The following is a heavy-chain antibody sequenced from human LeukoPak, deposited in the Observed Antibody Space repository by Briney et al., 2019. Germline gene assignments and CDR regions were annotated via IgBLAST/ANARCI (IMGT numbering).Heavy chain of an antibody. D-gene: IGHD5-12*01. CDR3: ASNSGYDYYTGYFDY. Sequence: SVKVSCKASGYTFTGYYMHWVRQAPGQGLEWMGGIIPIFGTANYAQKFQGRVTITADESTSTAYMELSSLRSEDTAVYYCASNSGYDYYTGYFDYWGQGTLVTVSS. J-gene: IGHJ4*02. CDR1: GYTFTGYY. V-gene: IGHV1-69*13. CDR2: IIPIFGTA.